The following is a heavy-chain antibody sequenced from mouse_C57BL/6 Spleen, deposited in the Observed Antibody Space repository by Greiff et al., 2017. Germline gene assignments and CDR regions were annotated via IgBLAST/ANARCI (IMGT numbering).Heavy chain of an antibody. CDR2: IDPANGDT. Sequence: VQLQQSGAELVRPGASVKLSCTASGFNIKNDYMHWVKQRPEQGLEWIGWIDPANGDTEYASKFQGKATITADTSSNTAYLQLSSLTSEDAAVYYCTTYRGSSGMDDWGQGTTVTVSS. D-gene: IGHD3-1*01. V-gene: IGHV14-4*01. J-gene: IGHJ4*01. CDR3: TTYRGSSGMDD. CDR1: GFNIKNDY.